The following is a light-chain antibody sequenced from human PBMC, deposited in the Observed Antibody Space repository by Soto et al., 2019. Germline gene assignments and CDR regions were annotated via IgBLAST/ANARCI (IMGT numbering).Light chain of an antibody. CDR1: SSDVGGYNY. Sequence: QSVLTQPASVSGSPGQSITISCTGTSSDVGGYNYVSWYQQHPGKAPKLMIYEVSNRPSRVSNRFSGSKSGNTASLTISGLQAEDEADYYCSSYTRSSTPYVYGTRTKLTVL. CDR2: EVS. V-gene: IGLV2-14*01. J-gene: IGLJ1*01. CDR3: SSYTRSSTPYV.